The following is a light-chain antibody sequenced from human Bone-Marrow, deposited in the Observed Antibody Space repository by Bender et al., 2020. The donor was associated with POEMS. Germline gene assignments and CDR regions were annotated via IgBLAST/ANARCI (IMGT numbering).Light chain of an antibody. V-gene: IGLV2-8*01. J-gene: IGLJ3*02. CDR2: EVS. CDR1: SSDVGGYDS. Sequence: QSALTQPPSASGSPGQSVTISCTGTSSDVGGYDSVSWYQHHPGKAPKLMIYEVSKWPSGVSNRFSGSKSDNTASLTISGLQDEDEADYYCNSYAGSNGLLFGGGTKLTVL. CDR3: NSYAGSNGLL.